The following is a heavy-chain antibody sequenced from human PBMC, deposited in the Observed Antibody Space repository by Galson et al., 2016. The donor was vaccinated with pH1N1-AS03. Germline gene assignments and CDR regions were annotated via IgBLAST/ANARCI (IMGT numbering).Heavy chain of an antibody. Sequence: SLRLSCAASGFTFRSYAMKWVRQAPGQGLEWVSYISSGGSTVHYADFARGRFTISRDNAQNSLHLQMNSLGAEDTAVYYCVRENGFFDYWGQGRLVTVSS. J-gene: IGHJ4*02. CDR2: ISSGGSTV. CDR1: GFTFRSYA. D-gene: IGHD2-8*01. V-gene: IGHV3-48*03. CDR3: VRENGFFDY.